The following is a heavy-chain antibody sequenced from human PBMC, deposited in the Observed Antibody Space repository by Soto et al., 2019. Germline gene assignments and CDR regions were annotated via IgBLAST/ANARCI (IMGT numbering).Heavy chain of an antibody. CDR2: MYPGDSDL. V-gene: IGHV5-51*01. D-gene: IGHD3-22*01. CDR3: ARQPSNGQWFL. J-gene: IGHJ6*02. CDR1: GYSFTSYW. Sequence: GESLKISCKGSGYSFTSYWIGRVRQMPGKGLEWMGIMYPGDSDLRYSPSFQGQVTISADRSISTAYLQWSSLKASDTAMYYCARQPSNGQWFLWGQGTTVTVSS.